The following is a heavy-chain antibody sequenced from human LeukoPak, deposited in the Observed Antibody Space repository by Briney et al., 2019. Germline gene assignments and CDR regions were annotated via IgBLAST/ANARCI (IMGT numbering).Heavy chain of an antibody. J-gene: IGHJ4*02. CDR2: IYYSGST. V-gene: IGHV4-59*01. CDR3: AREVGYCSGGSCYSYSDY. Sequence: SETLSLTCTVSGGSISSYYWSWLRQPPGKGLEWIGYIYYSGSTNYNASLTNRVTISVDTSKNQFSLKLSSVTAADTAVYYCAREVGYCSGGSCYSYSDYWGQGTLVTVSS. D-gene: IGHD2-15*01. CDR1: GGSISSYY.